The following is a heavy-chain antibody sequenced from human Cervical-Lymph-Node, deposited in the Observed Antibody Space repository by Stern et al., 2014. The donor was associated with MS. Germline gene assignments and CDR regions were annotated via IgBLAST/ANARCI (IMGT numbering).Heavy chain of an antibody. V-gene: IGHV4-30-2*01. J-gene: IGHJ6*02. CDR1: GGSITYAGYS. Sequence: QLQLQESGSRLVKPSETLSLTCAVSGGSITYAGYSWSWIRQPPGKGLEWIGYIYHSGSTYHNPSLKGRVTLSVDTSKNQFSLTVSSVTAADTAVYYCVRQNAYFYYGMDVWGQGTTVTVSS. CDR2: IYHSGST. D-gene: IGHD2/OR15-2a*01. CDR3: VRQNAYFYYGMDV.